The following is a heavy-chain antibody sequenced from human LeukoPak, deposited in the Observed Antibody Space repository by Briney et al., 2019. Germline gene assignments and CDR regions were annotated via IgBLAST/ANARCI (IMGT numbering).Heavy chain of an antibody. CDR3: ARDRLAGDYYYYMGV. V-gene: IGHV3-30*02. J-gene: IGHJ6*03. D-gene: IGHD6-19*01. CDR1: GFSFSSSA. CDR2: IHYDKNNK. Sequence: GGSLRLSCAASGFSFSSSAMHWVRQAPGKGLDWVAFIHYDKNNKYYADSVKGRFTISRDNAKNSLYLQMNSLRAEDTAVYYCARDRLAGDYYYYMGVWGKGTTVTISS.